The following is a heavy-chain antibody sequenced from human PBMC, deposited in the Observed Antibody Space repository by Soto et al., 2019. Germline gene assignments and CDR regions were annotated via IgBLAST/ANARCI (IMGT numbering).Heavy chain of an antibody. V-gene: IGHV6-1*01. CDR3: ARIVRRPRITIFGVARDQYYYYGMDV. J-gene: IGHJ6*02. D-gene: IGHD3-3*01. CDR2: TYYRSKWYN. CDR1: GDSVSSNSAA. Sequence: PSQTLTLTCAISGDSVSSNSAAWNWIRQSPSRGLEWLGRTYYRSKWYNDYAVSVKSRITINPDTSKNQFSLQLNSVTPEDTAVYNCARIVRRPRITIFGVARDQYYYYGMDVWGQGTTVTVSS.